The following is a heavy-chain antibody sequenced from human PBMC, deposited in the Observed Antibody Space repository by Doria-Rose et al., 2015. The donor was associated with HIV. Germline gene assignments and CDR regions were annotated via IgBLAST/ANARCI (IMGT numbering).Heavy chain of an antibody. D-gene: IGHD3-22*01. J-gene: IGHJ4*02. Sequence: QVQLQETGPGLVKPSETLSLTCSVSGDSISTYYWNSIRQLPRPGLEWLGYIYYSGSTDYKPSRKSRVTISVDTSKNQFSLKLSSVTAADTAVYYCARGTFYDSSGYYPYFDYWGQGTLVTVSS. V-gene: IGHV4-59*01. CDR1: GDSISTYY. CDR3: ARGTFYDSSGYYPYFDY. CDR2: IYYSGST.